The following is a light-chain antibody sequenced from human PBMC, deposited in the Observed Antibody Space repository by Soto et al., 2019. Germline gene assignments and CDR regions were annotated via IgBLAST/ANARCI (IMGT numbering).Light chain of an antibody. Sequence: DIQMTQSRSTLAASVGVRVTISCRATQRILTWLAWYQKKPGKAPKLVXYDASNLQSGVPSRFSGGISCTKVTLTISSLQTDDYANYYCQQYKSYSPITFGQGTRLEIK. V-gene: IGKV1-5*01. J-gene: IGKJ5*01. CDR2: DAS. CDR3: QQYKSYSPIT. CDR1: QRILTW.